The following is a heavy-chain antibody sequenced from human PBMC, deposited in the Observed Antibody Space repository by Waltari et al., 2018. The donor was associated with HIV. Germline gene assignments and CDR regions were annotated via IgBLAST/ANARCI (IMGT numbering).Heavy chain of an antibody. Sequence: QLQLQASGPGLVKPSETLSLTCTVSVGSISRSSYSWGWLRQPPGKGLVWIGSIYYSGSTYYNPSLKSRVTISVDTSKNQFSLKLSSVTAADTAVYYCARLRGSVAGLPGGFYFDYWGQGTLVTVSS. V-gene: IGHV4-39*01. CDR3: ARLRGSVAGLPGGFYFDY. CDR2: IYYSGST. J-gene: IGHJ4*02. D-gene: IGHD6-19*01. CDR1: VGSISRSSYS.